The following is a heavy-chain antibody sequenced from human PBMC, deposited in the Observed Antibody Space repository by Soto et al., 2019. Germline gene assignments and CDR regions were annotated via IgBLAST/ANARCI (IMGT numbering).Heavy chain of an antibody. J-gene: IGHJ4*02. CDR3: ARGVSAGVDY. CDR1: GSSFTSLA. CDR2: MEPSTGRT. Sequence: QVQLVQTGAEVREPGASVKVSCKASGSSFTSLAINWVRQTAGLGIERMGWMEPSTGRTGYAQKFKGRVTMTRDTSIATAYMELTTLTSADTSFYYWARGVSAGVDYWGQGTLVTVSS. V-gene: IGHV1-8*01. D-gene: IGHD1-26*01.